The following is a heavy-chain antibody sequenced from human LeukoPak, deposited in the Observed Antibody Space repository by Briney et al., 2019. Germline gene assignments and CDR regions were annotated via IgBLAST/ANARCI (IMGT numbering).Heavy chain of an antibody. CDR2: ISGDGVST. CDR1: GLPIGDFA. V-gene: IGHV3-43*02. CDR3: ARESGKFDY. Sequence: PGGSLRLSCVASGLPIGDFAMNWVRQAPGQGLEWVSLISGDGVSTFFADSVKGRFSISRDNSKNSLFLEMSSLRTEDTAMYYCARESGKFDYWGQGTLVAVSS. J-gene: IGHJ4*02.